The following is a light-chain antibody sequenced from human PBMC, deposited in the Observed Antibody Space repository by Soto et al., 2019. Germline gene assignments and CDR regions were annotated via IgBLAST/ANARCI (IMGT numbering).Light chain of an antibody. Sequence: EIVMTQSPATLSVSPGERVTLSCRASQSVSSDLAWYQYKPGQAPRLLIYGASTRATGTPARFSGSGSGTEFSLSISSLQSDYFAVYYCLQYNDWPPKQYTFGQGTKLEIK. CDR1: QSVSSD. V-gene: IGKV3-15*01. CDR3: LQYNDWPPKQYT. J-gene: IGKJ2*01. CDR2: GAS.